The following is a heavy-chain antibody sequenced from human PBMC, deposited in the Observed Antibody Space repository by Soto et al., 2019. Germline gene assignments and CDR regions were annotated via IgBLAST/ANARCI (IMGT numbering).Heavy chain of an antibody. CDR2: SSGRDVKT. CDR3: ARWSYLDY. Sequence: LSGADSGISFGGYALSLVSRAPGKGLEWVSTSSGRDVKTFDADSVKGRFSISRDPSQSTLYLQMNSLRADDTAMYYCARWSYLDYWGQGTRVTVSS. V-gene: IGHV3-23*01. D-gene: IGHD3-3*01. CDR1: GISFGGYA. J-gene: IGHJ4*02.